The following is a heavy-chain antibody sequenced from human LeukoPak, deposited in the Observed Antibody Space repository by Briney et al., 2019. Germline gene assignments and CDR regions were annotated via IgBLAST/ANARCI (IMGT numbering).Heavy chain of an antibody. D-gene: IGHD6-19*01. CDR1: GFTFSSYG. V-gene: IGHV3-23*01. CDR3: AKVSSGWPVFDY. J-gene: IGHJ4*02. CDR2: ISGSGGST. Sequence: GGTLRLSCAASGFTFSSYGMSWVRQAPGKGLEWVSAISGSGGSTYYADSVKGRFTISRDNSKNTLYLQMNSLRAEGTAVYYCAKVSSGWPVFDYWGQGTLVTVSS.